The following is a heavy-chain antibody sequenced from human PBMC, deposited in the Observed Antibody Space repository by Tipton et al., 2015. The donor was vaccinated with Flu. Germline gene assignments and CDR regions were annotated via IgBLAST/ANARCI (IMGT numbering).Heavy chain of an antibody. CDR2: ICYRGST. Sequence: SGGSINRGGYCWRWIRQHPGKGLEWIGHICYRGSTSYNPSLKSRVSISIDTSKNQISLEVESVTAADTAVYFCARDPPWLLDAFDIWGQGTMVTVSS. D-gene: IGHD5-18*01. J-gene: IGHJ3*02. CDR1: GGSINRGGYC. CDR3: ARDPPWLLDAFDI. V-gene: IGHV4-31*02.